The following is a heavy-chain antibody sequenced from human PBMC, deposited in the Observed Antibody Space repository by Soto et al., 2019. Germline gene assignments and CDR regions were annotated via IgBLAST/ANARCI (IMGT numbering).Heavy chain of an antibody. CDR1: GGSISSGGYY. CDR3: ARARGSRVWSSPHPYYYYYGMDV. D-gene: IGHD2-21*01. CDR2: IYYSGST. V-gene: IGHV4-31*03. J-gene: IGHJ6*02. Sequence: SETLSLTCTVSGGSISSGGYYWSWIRQHPGKGLEWIGYIYYSGSTYYNPSLKSRVTISVDTSKNQFSLKLSSMTAAETAVYYCARARGSRVWSSPHPYYYYYGMDVWGQGTTVTVSS.